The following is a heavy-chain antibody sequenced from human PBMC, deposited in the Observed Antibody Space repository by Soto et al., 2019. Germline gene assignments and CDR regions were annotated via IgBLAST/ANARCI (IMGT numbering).Heavy chain of an antibody. CDR1: GDTFSSFA. D-gene: IGHD1-1*01. Sequence: QVQLVQSGAEVKKPGSSVKVSCKASGDTFSSFASSWVRQAPGQVREWIGGIIPIFRTPHYEQKFQGRVTITADEFTSTAYMDLRSLRSEDTAVYDCARDKDREQLGGNYYYGLDVWGQGTTVIVSS. J-gene: IGHJ6*02. CDR2: IIPIFRTP. CDR3: ARDKDREQLGGNYYYGLDV. V-gene: IGHV1-69*12.